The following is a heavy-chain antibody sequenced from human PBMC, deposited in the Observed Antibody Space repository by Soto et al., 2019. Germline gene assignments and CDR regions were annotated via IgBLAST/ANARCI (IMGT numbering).Heavy chain of an antibody. CDR3: ARDSCWGGYKWFDP. CDR2: ISNDGRVQ. D-gene: IGHD3-3*01. V-gene: IGHV3-30*03. CDR1: TISINVHG. Sequence: GESLKISCTSSTISINVHGIQWVRQAPAKGLEWVAFISNDGRVQYYADSVKGRFTISRDYSKNTVDLQMNSLRNEETAVYYCARDSCWGGYKWFDPWGQGTLVTVSS. J-gene: IGHJ5*02.